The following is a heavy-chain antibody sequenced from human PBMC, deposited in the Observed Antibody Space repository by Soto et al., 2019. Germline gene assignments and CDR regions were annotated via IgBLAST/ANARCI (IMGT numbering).Heavy chain of an antibody. J-gene: IGHJ3*01. D-gene: IGHD3-10*01. Sequence: GPQRLCSGASGVTFGAYVMSWIRQAPGKGLEWVSSIRGTEGTTYDADSVKGRFSISRDNSKNTPYLQMNSLSVNDTAVYYCAKPKLGIRAFDLWGQGTMVTVSS. CDR3: AKPKLGIRAFDL. CDR2: IRGTEGTT. V-gene: IGHV3-23*01. CDR1: GVTFGAYV.